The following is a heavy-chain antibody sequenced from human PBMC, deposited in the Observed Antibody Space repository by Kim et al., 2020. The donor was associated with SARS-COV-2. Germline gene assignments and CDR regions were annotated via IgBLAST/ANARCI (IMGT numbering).Heavy chain of an antibody. D-gene: IGHD5-12*01. CDR2: ISSSDTT. CDR3: AKWLKSGYYYSDY. CDR1: GFTFSSYA. J-gene: IGHJ4*02. V-gene: IGHV3-23*01. Sequence: GGSLRLSCAASGFTFSSYALSWARQAPGKGLEWVSTISSSDTTYYADSVKGRFNISRDNSQNMLYLQLNSLRAEDTAIYYCAKWLKSGYYYSDYWGQGTL.